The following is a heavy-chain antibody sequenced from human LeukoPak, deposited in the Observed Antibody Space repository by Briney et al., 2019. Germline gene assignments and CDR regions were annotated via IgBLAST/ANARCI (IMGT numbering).Heavy chain of an antibody. V-gene: IGHV1-8*01. J-gene: IGHJ6*02. D-gene: IGHD6-19*01. CDR2: MNPNSGNT. CDR1: GYTFTSYD. CDR3: ARWGWSERGYYYGMDV. Sequence: ASVKVSCKASGYTFTSYDINWVRQATGQGLEWLGWMNPNSGNTGYAQKFQGRVTMTRNTSISTAYMELSSRRSEDTAVYYCARWGWSERGYYYGMDVWGQGTTVTVSS.